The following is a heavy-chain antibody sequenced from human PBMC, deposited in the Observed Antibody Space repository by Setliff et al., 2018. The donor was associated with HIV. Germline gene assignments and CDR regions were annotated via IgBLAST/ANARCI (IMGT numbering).Heavy chain of an antibody. J-gene: IGHJ4*02. Sequence: PSQTLSFTCAISGDNVSSNNAAWNWIRQSPLRGLEWLGRTYFRSKWYFDYAVSVKSRIIINPDTSKNQFSLHLNSVTPEDTAVYYCARGSYGSVLLWGQGTLVTVSS. V-gene: IGHV6-1*01. D-gene: IGHD6-19*01. CDR2: TYFRSKWYF. CDR1: GDNVSSNNAA. CDR3: ARGSYGSVLL.